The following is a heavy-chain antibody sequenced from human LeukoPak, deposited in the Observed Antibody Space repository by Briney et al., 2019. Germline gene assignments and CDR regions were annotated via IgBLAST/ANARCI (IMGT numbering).Heavy chain of an antibody. J-gene: IGHJ4*02. CDR3: ARGYAYGPNYYFDY. V-gene: IGHV4-59*01. CDR1: GGSISNYS. D-gene: IGHD5-18*01. CDR2: IYYSGST. Sequence: PSETLSLTCSFSGGSISNYSWSWVRQPPGKGLEWIGYIYYSGSTDYNPSLKSRVTISIDTSKNHFSLRLSSVTAADTASYYCARGYAYGPNYYFDYWGQGTLVTVSS.